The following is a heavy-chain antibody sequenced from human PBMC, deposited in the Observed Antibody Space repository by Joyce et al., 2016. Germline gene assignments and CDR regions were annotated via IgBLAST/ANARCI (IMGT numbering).Heavy chain of an antibody. CDR3: AKDKEGYYDFWSASYTGSALDI. J-gene: IGHJ3*02. CDR2: ISYDGRNK. CDR1: EMTFSNYG. D-gene: IGHD3-3*01. V-gene: IGHV3-30*18. Sequence: QEQLVESGGGVIQPGRSLRLTCAASEMTFSNYGMHWVRQAPGKGVEWMALISYDGRNKYYGDSVKGRFTISRDNSKNTLYLQMSRLRAEDTAVYYCAKDKEGYYDFWSASYTGSALDIWGQGTMVTVSS.